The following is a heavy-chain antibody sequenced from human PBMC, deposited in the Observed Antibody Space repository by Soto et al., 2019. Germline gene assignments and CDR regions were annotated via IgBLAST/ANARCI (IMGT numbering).Heavy chain of an antibody. CDR1: GGSISSRSYD. Sequence: SETLSLTCTVSGGSISSRSYDWGWIRQPPGKGLEWIGSSYYSGSTYYNPSLKSRVTISVDTSKNQFSLKLSSVTAADTAVYYCASLYSSSWYGAYYFDYWGQGTLVTVSS. V-gene: IGHV4-39*01. CDR2: SYYSGST. D-gene: IGHD6-13*01. J-gene: IGHJ4*02. CDR3: ASLYSSSWYGAYYFDY.